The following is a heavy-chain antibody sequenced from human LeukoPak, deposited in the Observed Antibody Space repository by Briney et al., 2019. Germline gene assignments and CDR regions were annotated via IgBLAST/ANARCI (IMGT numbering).Heavy chain of an antibody. D-gene: IGHD2-2*01. CDR2: ISYDGSNK. J-gene: IGHJ4*02. CDR3: AEAYGYCTTTSCSHEEFVY. CDR1: GFTFSNYG. V-gene: IGHV3-30*18. Sequence: PGGSLRLSCAASGFTFSNYGMHWVRQAPGKGLEWVAVISYDGSNKYYADSVKGRFAISRDNSKNTLYLQMNSLRAEDTAVYYCAEAYGYCTTTSCSHEEFVYWGQGTLVTVSS.